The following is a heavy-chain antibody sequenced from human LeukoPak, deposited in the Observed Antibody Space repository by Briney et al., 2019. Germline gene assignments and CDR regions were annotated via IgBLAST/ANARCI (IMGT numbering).Heavy chain of an antibody. CDR2: ITGGGFVS. J-gene: IGHJ4*02. Sequence: GGSLRLSCAASGFTFSSYAVTWVRQSPGMGLEWVATITGGGFVSFYADSVKGRFTISRDNSKNTLFLQMNSLRAEDTAVYYCAKEKYYYDSSGYYPLDNWGQGTLVTVSS. CDR3: AKEKYYYDSSGYYPLDN. D-gene: IGHD3-22*01. CDR1: GFTFSSYA. V-gene: IGHV3-23*01.